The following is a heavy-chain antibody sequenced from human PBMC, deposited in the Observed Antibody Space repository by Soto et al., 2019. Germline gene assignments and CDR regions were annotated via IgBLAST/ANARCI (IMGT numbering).Heavy chain of an antibody. CDR3: ARDTGGSYDY. Sequence: EVQLVESGGGLVQPGGSLRLSCAASGFTFSDYYMDWVRQVPGKGLEWVGSTRNKGNSYYSEYSQAVKGKFIISIHDLEDSMYLQMNSLKPEDTAVYYCARDTGGSYDYWGQGALVTVSS. D-gene: IGHD1-26*01. CDR1: GFTFSDYY. CDR2: TRNKGNSYYS. J-gene: IGHJ4*02. V-gene: IGHV3-72*01.